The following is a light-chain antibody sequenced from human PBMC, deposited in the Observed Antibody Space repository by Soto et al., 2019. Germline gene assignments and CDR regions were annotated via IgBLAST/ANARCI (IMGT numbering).Light chain of an antibody. V-gene: IGLV1-40*01. Sequence: QSVLTQPPSVSGAPGQRVTISCTGSSSNIGAGYDVHWYQQLPGTAPKLLIYGNSNRTSGVPDRLSGSKSGTSASLAITGLQAEDEADYYCQSYDSSLSGRGVFGTGTKLTVL. CDR2: GNS. CDR3: QSYDSSLSGRGV. J-gene: IGLJ1*01. CDR1: SSNIGAGYD.